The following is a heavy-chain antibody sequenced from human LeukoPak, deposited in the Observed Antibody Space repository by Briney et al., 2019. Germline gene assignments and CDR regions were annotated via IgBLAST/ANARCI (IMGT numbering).Heavy chain of an antibody. D-gene: IGHD6-13*01. CDR1: GFTFSSYA. CDR3: AKDSGYSSSWYDFDY. V-gene: IGHV3-23*01. Sequence: PGGSLRLSCAASGFTFSSYAMTWVRQAPGKGLEWVSAISGSGGSTYYADSVKGRFTMSRDNSKNTLYLQMSSLRAEDTAVYYCAKDSGYSSSWYDFDYWGQGTLVIVSS. J-gene: IGHJ4*02. CDR2: ISGSGGST.